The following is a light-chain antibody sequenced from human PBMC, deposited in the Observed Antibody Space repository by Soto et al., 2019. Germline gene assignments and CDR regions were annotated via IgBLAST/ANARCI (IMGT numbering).Light chain of an antibody. CDR1: SSDVGAYNY. J-gene: IGLJ1*01. Sequence: QSALTQPPSASGSPGQSVTISCTGTSSDVGAYNYVSWYQQHPGKAPKLMIYEVSKRPSGVPDRFSGSKSGNTASLTVSGLQAEDEADYYCSSYEGSNNYVFGTGTKVTLL. V-gene: IGLV2-8*01. CDR2: EVS. CDR3: SSYEGSNNYV.